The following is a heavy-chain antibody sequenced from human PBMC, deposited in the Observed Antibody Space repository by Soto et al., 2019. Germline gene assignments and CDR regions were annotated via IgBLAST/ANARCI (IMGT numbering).Heavy chain of an antibody. CDR3: ARTPRSPLKGVGVYWFDP. D-gene: IGHD1-26*01. J-gene: IGHJ5*02. Sequence: QVQLVQSGAEVKKPGSSVKVSCKASGGTFSSYTISWVRQAPGQGLEWMGRIIPILGIANYARKFQGRVTITADKSTSTAYMELSSLRSEDTAVYYCARTPRSPLKGVGVYWFDPWGQGTLVTVSS. CDR1: GGTFSSYT. CDR2: IIPILGIA. V-gene: IGHV1-69*02.